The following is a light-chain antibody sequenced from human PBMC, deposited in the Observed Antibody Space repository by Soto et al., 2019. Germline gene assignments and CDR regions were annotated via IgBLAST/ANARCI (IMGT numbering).Light chain of an antibody. CDR2: DDT. J-gene: IGLJ1*01. CDR1: NIGTKS. CDR3: QVWDSSSDHYV. Sequence: SYDRAQPPWVSGAPGQTARIPCVGSNIGTKSVHWYQQKPGQAPLLVVYDDTDRPSGIPERFSGSNSGNTATLTISRVEAGDEADYYCQVWDSSSDHYVFGSGTKV. V-gene: IGLV3-21*02.